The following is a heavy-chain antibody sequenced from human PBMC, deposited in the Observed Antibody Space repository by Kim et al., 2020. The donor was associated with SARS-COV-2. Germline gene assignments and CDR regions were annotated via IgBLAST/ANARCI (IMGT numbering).Heavy chain of an antibody. CDR2: IIPIFGTA. CDR1: GGTFSSYA. J-gene: IGHJ5*02. CDR3: ARVDQILPGYSYGYNWFDP. V-gene: IGHV1-69*13. Sequence: SVKVSCKASGGTFSSYAISWVRQAPGQGLEWMGGIIPIFGTANYAQKFQGRVTITADESTSTAYMELSSLRSEDTAVYYCARVDQILPGYSYGYNWFDPWGQGTLVTVSS. D-gene: IGHD5-18*01.